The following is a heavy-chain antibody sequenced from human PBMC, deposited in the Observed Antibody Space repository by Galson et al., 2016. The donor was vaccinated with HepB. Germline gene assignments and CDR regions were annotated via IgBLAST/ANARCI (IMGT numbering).Heavy chain of an antibody. CDR1: GFAFSSYA. CDR3: AKPFTSGWLTAFDH. Sequence: SLRLSCAASGFAFSSYAVNWVRQAPGKGLEWIASVSLCGGTPHYADSVKGRFTTSRDNSKNTVFLEMSSLRVDDTAMYYCAKPFTSGWLTAFDHWGQGNLVTVSS. D-gene: IGHD6-19*01. J-gene: IGHJ4*02. CDR2: VSLCGGTP. V-gene: IGHV3-23*01.